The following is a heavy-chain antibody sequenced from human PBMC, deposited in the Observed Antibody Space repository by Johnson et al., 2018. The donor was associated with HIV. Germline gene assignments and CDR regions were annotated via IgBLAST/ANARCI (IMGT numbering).Heavy chain of an antibody. CDR3: AVVWFGELWAFDI. V-gene: IGHV3-20*04. J-gene: IGHJ3*02. CDR2: INWNGDNT. D-gene: IGHD3-10*01. Sequence: VQLVESGGGLVQPGRSLRLSCAASGFTFDDYGMSWVRQAPGKGLEWVSGINWNGDNTGYADSVKGRFTISSDNAKNSLYLQMNSLRAEDTAVYYCAVVWFGELWAFDIWGQGTKVTVSS. CDR1: GFTFDDYG.